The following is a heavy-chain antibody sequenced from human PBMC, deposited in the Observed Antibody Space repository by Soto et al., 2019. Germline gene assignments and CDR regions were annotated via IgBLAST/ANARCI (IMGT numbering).Heavy chain of an antibody. V-gene: IGHV4-39*01. CDR1: GGSISSSSYY. CDR3: ARINKGYGTDS. D-gene: IGHD5-18*01. Sequence: SETLSLTCTVSGGSISSSSYYWGCIRQPPGKGLEWIASIDYTGNTFYNPSLTSRVTTSVDTSKNQFSLKVTSVTAADTAVYYCARINKGYGTDSWGQGTLVTVSS. CDR2: IDYTGNT. J-gene: IGHJ4*02.